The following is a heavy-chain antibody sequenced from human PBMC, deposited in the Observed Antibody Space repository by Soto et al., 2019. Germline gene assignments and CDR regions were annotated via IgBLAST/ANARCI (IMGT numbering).Heavy chain of an antibody. CDR3: AKDKRWLQVGNPDS. CDR1: GFTFSSYG. D-gene: IGHD5-12*01. CDR2: ISYDGSNK. V-gene: IGHV3-30*18. Sequence: QVQLVESGGGVVQPGSSLRLSCAASGFTFSSYGMHWVRQAPGKGLEWVAVISYDGSNKYYADSVKGRFTISRDNSKNTLYLQMNSLRAEDTAVYYCAKDKRWLQVGNPDSWGQGTMVTVSS. J-gene: IGHJ4*02.